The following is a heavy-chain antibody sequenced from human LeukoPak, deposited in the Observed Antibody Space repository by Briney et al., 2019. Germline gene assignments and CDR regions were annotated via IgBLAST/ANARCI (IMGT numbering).Heavy chain of an antibody. CDR3: ARATVTTSWGYYYYYMDV. D-gene: IGHD4-17*01. CDR1: GFTLSSYW. Sequence: GGSLRLSCAASGFTLSSYWMSWVRQAPGKGLEWVANIKQDGSEKYYVDSVKGRFTISRDNAKNSLYLQMNSLRAEDTAVYYCARATVTTSWGYYYYYMDVWGKGTTVTVSS. CDR2: IKQDGSEK. J-gene: IGHJ6*03. V-gene: IGHV3-7*01.